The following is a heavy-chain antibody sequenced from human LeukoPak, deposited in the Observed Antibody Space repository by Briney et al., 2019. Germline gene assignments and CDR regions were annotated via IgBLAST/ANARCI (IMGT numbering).Heavy chain of an antibody. CDR2: ISSSSSTI. J-gene: IGHJ4*02. CDR1: GFTFSNTW. V-gene: IGHV3-48*01. D-gene: IGHD4-11*01. CDR3: ARGRDPMTTVTTDFDY. Sequence: GGSLRLSCAASGFTFSNTWMSWVRQAPGKGLEWVSYISSSSSTIHYADSVKGRFTISRDNAKNSLYLQMNSLRAEDTAVYYCARGRDPMTTVTTDFDYWGQGTLVTVSS.